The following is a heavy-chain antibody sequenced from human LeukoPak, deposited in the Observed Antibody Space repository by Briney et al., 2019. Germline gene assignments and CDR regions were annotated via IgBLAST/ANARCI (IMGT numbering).Heavy chain of an antibody. V-gene: IGHV1-2*02. J-gene: IGHJ4*02. CDR2: INPNSGGT. CDR3: AREASSSWYFDY. CDR1: GYTFTGYY. Sequence: RGASVKVSCKASGYTFTGYYMHWVRQAPEQGLEWMGWINPNSGGTNYAQKFQGRVTMTRDTSISTAYMELSRLRSDDTAVYYCAREASSSWYFDYWGKGTLVTVSS. D-gene: IGHD6-13*01.